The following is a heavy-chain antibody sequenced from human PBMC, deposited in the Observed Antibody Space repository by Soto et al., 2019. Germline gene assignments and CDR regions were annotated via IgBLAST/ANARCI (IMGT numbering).Heavy chain of an antibody. CDR2: IYWDDDK. V-gene: IGHV2-5*02. CDR1: GFSLSTSGVG. J-gene: IGHJ5*02. CDR3: ADRRPDWNDGWFDP. D-gene: IGHD1-1*01. Sequence: QITLKESGPTLVKPTQTLTLTCTFSGFSLSTSGVGVGWIRQPPGKALEWLALIYWDDDKRYSPSLKSRLTITKDPSKNQVVLTMTNMDPVDTATYYCADRRPDWNDGWFDPWGQGTLVTVSS.